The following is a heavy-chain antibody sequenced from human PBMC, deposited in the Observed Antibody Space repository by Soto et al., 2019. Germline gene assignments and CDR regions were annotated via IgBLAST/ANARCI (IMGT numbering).Heavy chain of an antibody. CDR1: GYTFTSFG. CDR2: ISAYNGNT. V-gene: IGHV1-18*01. J-gene: IGHJ3*02. CDR3: ARDHRGGTDAFDI. Sequence: QVQLVQSGAEVKKPGASVKVSCKASGYTFTSFGISWVRQAPGQGLECMGWISAYNGNTNYAENLQGRVTMTTDPSTSTAYMELRSLRSDDTAVYYCARDHRGGTDAFDICGQGTVVTVSS. D-gene: IGHD2-15*01.